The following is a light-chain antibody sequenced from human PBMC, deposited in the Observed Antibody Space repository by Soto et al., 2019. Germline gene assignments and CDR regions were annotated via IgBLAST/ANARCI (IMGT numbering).Light chain of an antibody. V-gene: IGKV1-5*01. CDR2: DAS. CDR3: QQLNTLPFT. CDR1: QSISSW. Sequence: DIQMTPSPSTLSASVVDRVTITCRASQSISSWLAWYQQKLGRAPRLLIYDASSLESGVPSRFSGSGYGTEFTLTISGLLPEDFATYHCQQLNTLPFTFGQGTRLEIK. J-gene: IGKJ5*01.